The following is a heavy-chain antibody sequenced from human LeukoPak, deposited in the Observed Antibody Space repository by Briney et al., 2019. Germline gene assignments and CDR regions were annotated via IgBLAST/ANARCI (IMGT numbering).Heavy chain of an antibody. CDR2: IRADAVTT. Sequence: PGGSLRLSCAASGFTFSDYYMSWIRQAPGKCLEWVSGIRADAVTTYYADSVKGRFIISRDNSKNTVYLQMNSLSAEDAAVYYCVKDDGWVQYANWGQGTLVTVSS. V-gene: IGHV3-23*01. J-gene: IGHJ4*02. D-gene: IGHD5-24*01. CDR1: GFTFSDYY. CDR3: VKDDGWVQYAN.